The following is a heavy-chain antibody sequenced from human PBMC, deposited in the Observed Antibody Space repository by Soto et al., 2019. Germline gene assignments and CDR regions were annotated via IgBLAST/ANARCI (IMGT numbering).Heavy chain of an antibody. D-gene: IGHD2-8*01. J-gene: IGHJ3*02. CDR1: GYTFTSYG. Sequence: QVQLVQSGAEVNKPGASVKVSCKASGYTFTSYGISWVRQAPGQGLEWMGCISTYNGNTNYAQKLQGRVTMTTDTSTSTAYMGVRSLRSDDTAVYYCARGGYCINGVCYTRGGGSAIWGQGKMVTVSS. CDR3: ARGGYCINGVCYTRGGGSAI. CDR2: ISTYNGNT. V-gene: IGHV1-18*01.